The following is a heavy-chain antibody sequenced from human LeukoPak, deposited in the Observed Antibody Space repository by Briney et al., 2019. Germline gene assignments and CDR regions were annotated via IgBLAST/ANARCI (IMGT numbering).Heavy chain of an antibody. Sequence: GASVKVSCKASGYTFTGYYMHWVRQAPGQGLEWMGWINPNSGGTNYAQKFQGRVTMTRDTSISTAYMELSRLRSDDTAVYYCARDQDCSSTSCYGEVTFDPWGQGTLVTVSS. CDR1: GYTFTGYY. V-gene: IGHV1-2*02. CDR2: INPNSGGT. D-gene: IGHD2-2*01. J-gene: IGHJ5*02. CDR3: ARDQDCSSTSCYGEVTFDP.